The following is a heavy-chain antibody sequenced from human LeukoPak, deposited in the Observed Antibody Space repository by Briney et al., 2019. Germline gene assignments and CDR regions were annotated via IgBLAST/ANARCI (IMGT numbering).Heavy chain of an antibody. D-gene: IGHD3-10*01. CDR2: IYTSGSS. CDR3: ARDAAYYYGSGSYRNGIDY. J-gene: IGHJ4*02. CDR1: GGSISSGSYY. Sequence: SETLSLTCTVSGGSISSGSYYWSWIRQPAGKGLEWIGRIYTSGSSDYNPSLKSRVTMSVDTSKNQFSLRLSSVTAADTAVYYCARDAAYYYGSGSYRNGIDYWGQGTLVTVSS. V-gene: IGHV4-61*02.